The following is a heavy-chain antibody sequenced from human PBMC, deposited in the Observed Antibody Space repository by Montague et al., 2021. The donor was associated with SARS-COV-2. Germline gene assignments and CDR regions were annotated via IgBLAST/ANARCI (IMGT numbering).Heavy chain of an antibody. J-gene: IGHJ2*01. D-gene: IGHD2-21*01. CDR2: IYYSGSVTT. CDR3: ARRGGGEVFARFMYWYFDV. Sequence: SDSLSLTRSVSGGSINNYYWGWVRQSPGKGLEWIGYIYYSGSVTTSYNPSLKSRVSISVDTSENQFSLKLTSVTAADTAVYYCARRGGGEVFARFMYWYFDVWSRGSLVTVSS. V-gene: IGHV4-59*07. CDR1: GGSINNYY.